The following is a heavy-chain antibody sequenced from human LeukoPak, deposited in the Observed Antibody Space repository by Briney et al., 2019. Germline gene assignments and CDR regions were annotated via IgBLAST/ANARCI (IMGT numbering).Heavy chain of an antibody. CDR2: INSDGSST. J-gene: IGHJ6*02. D-gene: IGHD3-10*01. Sequence: GGSLRLSCAASGFTFSSYWMHWVRQAPGKGLVWVSRINSDGSSTSYADSVKGRFTISRDNSKNTLYLQMHSLRAEDTAVYYCGKRELWHGSGEDAWGQGTTVTVS. CDR1: GFTFSSYW. CDR3: GKRELWHGSGEDA. V-gene: IGHV3-74*01.